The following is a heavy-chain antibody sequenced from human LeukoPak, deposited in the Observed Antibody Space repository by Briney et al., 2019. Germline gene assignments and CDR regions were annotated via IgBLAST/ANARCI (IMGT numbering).Heavy chain of an antibody. CDR2: IYYSGST. D-gene: IGHD6-13*01. J-gene: IGHJ4*02. Sequence: PSETLSLTCTVSGGSISSYYWSWIRQPPGKGLEWIGYIYYSGSTNYNPSLKSRVTISVDTPKNQFSLKLSSVTAADTAVYYCARTFDSSWFDYWGQGTLVTVSS. CDR1: GGSISSYY. CDR3: ARTFDSSWFDY. V-gene: IGHV4-59*01.